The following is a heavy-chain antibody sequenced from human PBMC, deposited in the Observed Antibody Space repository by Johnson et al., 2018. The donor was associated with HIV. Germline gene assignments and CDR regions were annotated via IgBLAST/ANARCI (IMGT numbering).Heavy chain of an antibody. V-gene: IGHV3-30-3*01. J-gene: IGHJ3*02. CDR1: GFTFSSYA. Sequence: QVQLVESGGGLVQPGGSLRLSCAASGFTFSSYAMSWVRQAPGKGLEWVAVISSDGNNKHYADSVKGRFSISRDNSKNTLYLQMNSLRVEDTAVYYCARGSSYYYDSSGSDAFDIWGQGTMVTVSS. CDR3: ARGSSYYYDSSGSDAFDI. D-gene: IGHD3-22*01. CDR2: ISSDGNNK.